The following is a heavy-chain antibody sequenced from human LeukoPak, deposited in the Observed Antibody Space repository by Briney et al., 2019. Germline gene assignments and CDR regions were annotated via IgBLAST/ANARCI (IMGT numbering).Heavy chain of an antibody. J-gene: IGHJ6*02. V-gene: IGHV1-18*01. CDR2: ISAYSGNT. CDR3: ARERLPVPYYYGMDV. Sequence: ASVKVSCKASGYTFTSYGISWVRQAPGQGLEWMGWISAYSGNTNYAQKLQGRVTMTTDTSTSTAYMELRSLRSDDTAVYYCARERLPVPYYYGMDVWGQGTTVTVSS. CDR1: GYTFTSYG. D-gene: IGHD2-2*01.